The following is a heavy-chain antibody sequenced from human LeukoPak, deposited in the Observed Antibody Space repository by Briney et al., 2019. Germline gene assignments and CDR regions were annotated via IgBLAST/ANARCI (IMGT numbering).Heavy chain of an antibody. Sequence: SETLSLTCAVYGGSFSGYYWSWIRQPPGKGLEWIGEINHSGSTNYNPSLKSRVTISVDTSKNQFSLKLSSVTAADTAVYYCARLSIAARQISDYWGQGTLVTVSS. J-gene: IGHJ4*02. CDR1: GGSFSGYY. CDR2: INHSGST. V-gene: IGHV4-34*01. CDR3: ARLSIAARQISDY. D-gene: IGHD6-6*01.